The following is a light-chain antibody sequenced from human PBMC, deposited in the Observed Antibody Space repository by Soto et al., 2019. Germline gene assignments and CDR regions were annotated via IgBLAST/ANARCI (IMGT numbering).Light chain of an antibody. J-gene: IGLJ2*01. Sequence: QSALTQPPSASGSPGQSVTISCTGTSSDVGGYNYVSWYQQHPGKAPKLMIYEVTKRPSGVPDRFSGSKSGNTVSLTVSGHQAEDEADYYCSSYAGSNNVVFGGGTQLTVL. CDR3: SSYAGSNNVV. CDR2: EVT. V-gene: IGLV2-8*01. CDR1: SSDVGGYNY.